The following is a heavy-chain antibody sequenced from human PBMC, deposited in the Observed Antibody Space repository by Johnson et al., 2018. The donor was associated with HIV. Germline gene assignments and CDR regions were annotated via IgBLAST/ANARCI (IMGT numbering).Heavy chain of an antibody. D-gene: IGHD3-3*01. Sequence: IRQAPGKGLEWVSYIGGSDTTIYYADSVKGRFTISRDNAKNLIYLQMNSLKADDTAVYYCAREGGATIFGVTDAFDIWGQGTMVTVSS. J-gene: IGHJ3*02. CDR2: IGGSDTTI. V-gene: IGHV3-11*04. CDR3: AREGGATIFGVTDAFDI.